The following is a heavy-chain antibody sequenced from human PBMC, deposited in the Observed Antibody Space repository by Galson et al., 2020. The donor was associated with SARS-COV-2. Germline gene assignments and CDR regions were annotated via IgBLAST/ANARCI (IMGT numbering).Heavy chain of an antibody. Sequence: GESLKISCAASGFTFGSYAMSWVRQAPGKGLEWVAGISGGGDDTYYADSVRGRFTISRDNSKNMLYLQMNSLRAEDTAVYYCAKKRSSLVVAGMNLWGQGTLVTVSS. CDR1: GFTFGSYA. CDR3: AKKRSSLVVAGMNL. J-gene: IGHJ4*02. V-gene: IGHV3-23*01. D-gene: IGHD6-19*01. CDR2: ISGGGDDT.